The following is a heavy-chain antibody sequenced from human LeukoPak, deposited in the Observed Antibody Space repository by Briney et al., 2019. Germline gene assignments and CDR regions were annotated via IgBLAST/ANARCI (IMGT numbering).Heavy chain of an antibody. CDR1: GFTFSSYW. D-gene: IGHD3-22*01. Sequence: GGSLRLSCAASGFTFSSYWMHWVRQAPGKGLEWVSRINSDGSSTSYADSVKGRFTISRDNAENTLYLQMNSLRAEDTAVYYCARGQYYYDSSGYVNWFDPWGQGTLVTVSS. CDR3: ARGQYYYDSSGYVNWFDP. CDR2: INSDGSST. J-gene: IGHJ5*02. V-gene: IGHV3-74*01.